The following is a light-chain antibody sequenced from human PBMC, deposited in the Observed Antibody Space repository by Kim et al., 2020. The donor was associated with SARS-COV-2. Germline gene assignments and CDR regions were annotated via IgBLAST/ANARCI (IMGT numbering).Light chain of an antibody. CDR1: SSDVGILNY. CDR3: SSFTITSTYI. J-gene: IGLJ2*01. Sequence: GQSVTISCTGTSSDVGILNYVAWYQQHPRKAPKLIIYDVTKRPSGVSNRFSGSKSADTASLTISGLQVDDEADYHCSSFTITSTYIFGGGTQLTVL. V-gene: IGLV2-14*03. CDR2: DVT.